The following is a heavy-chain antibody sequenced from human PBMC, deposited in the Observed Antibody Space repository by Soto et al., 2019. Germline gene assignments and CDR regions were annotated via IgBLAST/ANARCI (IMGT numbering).Heavy chain of an antibody. D-gene: IGHD6-13*01. CDR3: ASSYGTSWYGDY. CDR2: VIPMPGTP. J-gene: IGHJ4*02. V-gene: IGHV1-69*01. Sequence: QVQLVQSGAEVKKPGSSVKVSCKVSGGAFSSYALTWVRQAPGQGLEWMGGVIPMPGTPNYAQKFQGRVTITADESTTTAYMELSSLRSEDTAVYYCASSYGTSWYGDYWGQGTLVTVSS. CDR1: GGAFSSYA.